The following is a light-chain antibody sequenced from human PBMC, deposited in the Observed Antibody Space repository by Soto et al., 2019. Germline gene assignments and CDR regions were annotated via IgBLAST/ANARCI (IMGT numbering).Light chain of an antibody. Sequence: QSALTQPASVSGSPGQSITISCTGTSSDVGSYNYVSWYQHHPGKVPQLMIYDVSNRPSGVSNRFSGSKSGNTASLTISGLQAEDEADYYCSSYTSSNTDVFGTGTKLTV. CDR3: SSYTSSNTDV. J-gene: IGLJ1*01. CDR2: DVS. V-gene: IGLV2-14*03. CDR1: SSDVGSYNY.